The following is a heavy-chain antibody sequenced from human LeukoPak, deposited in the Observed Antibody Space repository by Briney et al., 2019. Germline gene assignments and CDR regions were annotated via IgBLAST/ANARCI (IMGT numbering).Heavy chain of an antibody. Sequence: PGGSLRLSCAASGFTFNSYWMHWVRQAPGKGLVWVSRINSDGSSTSYADSVKGRFTISRGNAKNTLYLQMNSLRAEDTAVYYCARSVAVVTATFGYWGQGTLVTVSS. D-gene: IGHD2-15*01. V-gene: IGHV3-74*01. J-gene: IGHJ4*02. CDR1: GFTFNSYW. CDR3: ARSVAVVTATFGY. CDR2: INSDGSST.